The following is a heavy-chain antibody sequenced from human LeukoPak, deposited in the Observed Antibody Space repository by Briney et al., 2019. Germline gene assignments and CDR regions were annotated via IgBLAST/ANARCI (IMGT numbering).Heavy chain of an antibody. J-gene: IGHJ4*02. V-gene: IGHV4-59*01. CDR2: IYYSGST. CDR1: GGSISSYY. Sequence: SETLSLTCTVSGGSISSYYWSWIRQPPGKGLEWIGYIYYSGSTNYNPSLKSRVTISVDTSKNQFSLKLSSVTAADTAVYYCARDVEVRGVIIMDYWGQGTLVTVSS. CDR3: ARDVEVRGVIIMDY. D-gene: IGHD3-10*01.